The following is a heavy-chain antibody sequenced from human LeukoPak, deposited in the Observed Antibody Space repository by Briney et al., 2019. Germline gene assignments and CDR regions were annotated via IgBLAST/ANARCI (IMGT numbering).Heavy chain of an antibody. CDR1: GFTFSSYA. CDR2: IRYDGSSN. D-gene: IGHD6-13*01. J-gene: IGHJ5*02. Sequence: PGGSLRLSCAASGFTFSSYAMNWVRQAPGKGLEWVAFIRYDGSSNYYADSVKGRFTISRDNAKNSLYLQMNSLRAEDTAVYYCARDAVAAFDWFDPWGQGTLVTVSS. CDR3: ARDAVAAFDWFDP. V-gene: IGHV3-30*02.